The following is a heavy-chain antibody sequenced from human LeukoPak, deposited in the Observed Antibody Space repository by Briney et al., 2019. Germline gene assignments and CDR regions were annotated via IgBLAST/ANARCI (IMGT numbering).Heavy chain of an antibody. J-gene: IGHJ4*02. CDR1: GFIFSNHG. V-gene: IGHV3-21*01. CDR3: ARDRGAIYGDRSSQGDY. CDR2: ITGDGRT. Sequence: PGGSLRLSCAASGFIFSNHGMNWVRQAPGKGLEWVSGITGDGRTYYADSVKGRFTISRDNAKNSLYLQMNSLRAEDTAVYYCARDRGAIYGDRSSQGDYWGQGTLVTVSS. D-gene: IGHD4-17*01.